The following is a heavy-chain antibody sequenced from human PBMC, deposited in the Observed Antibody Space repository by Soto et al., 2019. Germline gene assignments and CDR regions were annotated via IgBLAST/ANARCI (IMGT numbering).Heavy chain of an antibody. Sequence: VASVKVSCKASGYTFTGYYMHWLRQAPGQGLEWMGWINPNSGGTNYAQKFQGWVTMTRDTSISTAYMELSRLRSDDTAVYYCARDRDYYDFDYWGQGTLVTVSS. J-gene: IGHJ4*02. CDR2: INPNSGGT. CDR1: GYTFTGYY. D-gene: IGHD3-10*01. CDR3: ARDRDYYDFDY. V-gene: IGHV1-2*04.